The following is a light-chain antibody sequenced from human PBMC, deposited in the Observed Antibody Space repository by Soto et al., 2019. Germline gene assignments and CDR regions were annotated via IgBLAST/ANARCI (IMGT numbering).Light chain of an antibody. CDR1: QSISGW. CDR2: DAS. Sequence: IQMTQSPSTLSATAGDRVTITCRASQSISGWLAWYQQKPGEAPKLLIYDASALPRGVPSRFSGSGSGTKFTLTIASLQPDDFATYYCQQYETFSGTFGPGTKVDIK. V-gene: IGKV1-5*01. CDR3: QQYETFSGT. J-gene: IGKJ1*01.